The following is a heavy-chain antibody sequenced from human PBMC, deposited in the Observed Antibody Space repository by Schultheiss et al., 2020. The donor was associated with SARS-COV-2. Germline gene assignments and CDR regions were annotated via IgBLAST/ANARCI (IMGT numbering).Heavy chain of an antibody. CDR2: INHSGST. J-gene: IGHJ5*02. V-gene: IGHV4-39*07. D-gene: IGHD6-19*01. Sequence: SETLSLTCTVSGGSISSGGYYWSWIRQPPGKGLEWIGEINHSGSTYYNPSLKSRVTISVDTSKNQFSLKLSSVTAADSAVYYCALAVNGIYFDPWGQGTLVTVSS. CDR3: ALAVNGIYFDP. CDR1: GGSISSGGYY.